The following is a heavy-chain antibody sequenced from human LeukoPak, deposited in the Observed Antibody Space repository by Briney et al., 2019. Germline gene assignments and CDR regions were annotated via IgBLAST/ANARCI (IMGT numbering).Heavy chain of an antibody. D-gene: IGHD3-10*01. CDR1: GGSFSGYY. Sequence: PSETLSLTCAVYGGSFSGYYWSWIRQPPGKGLEWIGEINHSGSTNYNPPLKSRVTISVDTSKNQFSLKLSSVTAADTAVYYCARAVLLWFGRSNWFDPWGQGTLVTVSS. V-gene: IGHV4-34*01. CDR3: ARAVLLWFGRSNWFDP. J-gene: IGHJ5*02. CDR2: INHSGST.